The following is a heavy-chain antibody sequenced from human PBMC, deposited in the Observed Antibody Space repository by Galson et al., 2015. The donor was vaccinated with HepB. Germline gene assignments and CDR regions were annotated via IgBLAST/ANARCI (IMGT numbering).Heavy chain of an antibody. Sequence: SLRLSCAASGFSFSTYAMHWIRQAPGKGLEWVSYISSSGSYAVYGDSVKGRFTLSRDNAKNSLYLQMSSLRAEDTALYYCARVKYDSGGYLSAFDYWGQGTLVTVSS. CDR3: ARVKYDSGGYLSAFDY. D-gene: IGHD3-22*01. CDR2: ISSSGSYA. CDR1: GFSFSTYA. V-gene: IGHV3-11*06. J-gene: IGHJ4*02.